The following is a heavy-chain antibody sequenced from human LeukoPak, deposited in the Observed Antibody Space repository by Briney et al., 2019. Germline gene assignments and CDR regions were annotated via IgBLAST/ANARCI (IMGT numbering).Heavy chain of an antibody. CDR1: GGTFSSYA. CDR2: IIPIFGTA. Sequence: ASVKVSCKASGGTFSSYAISWVRQAPGQGLEWMGGIIPIFGTANYAQKFQGRVTITADESTSTAHMELSSLRSEDTAVYYCARLVSVDSVLRYFDWLSSRGWFDPWGQGTLVTVSS. J-gene: IGHJ5*02. V-gene: IGHV1-69*13. D-gene: IGHD3-9*01. CDR3: ARLVSVDSVLRYFDWLSSRGWFDP.